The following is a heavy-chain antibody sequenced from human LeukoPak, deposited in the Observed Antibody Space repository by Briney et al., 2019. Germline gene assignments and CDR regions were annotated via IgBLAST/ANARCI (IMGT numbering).Heavy chain of an antibody. J-gene: IGHJ4*02. D-gene: IGHD3-3*01. CDR1: GYTFTSYG. CDR2: FSAYNGNT. CDR3: ARDHPVDDFWSGYYTPNFDY. Sequence: ASVKVSCKASGYTFTSYGISWVRQAPGQGLEWMGWFSAYNGNTNYAQKLQGRVTMTTDTSTSTAYMELRSLRSDDTAVYYCARDHPVDDFWSGYYTPNFDYWGQGTLVTVSS. V-gene: IGHV1-18*01.